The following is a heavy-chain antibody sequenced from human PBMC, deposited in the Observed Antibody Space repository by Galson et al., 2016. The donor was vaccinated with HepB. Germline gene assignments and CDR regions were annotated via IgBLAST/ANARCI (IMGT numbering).Heavy chain of an antibody. CDR3: ARDGGGTGGYYYYAMDV. CDR1: GFTFSRYA. D-gene: IGHD1-14*01. J-gene: IGHJ6*02. CDR2: IGTAGDT. V-gene: IGHV3-13*01. Sequence: SLRLSCAAAGFTFSRYAMHWVRHVTGKGLEWVSAIGTAGDTSYPGSVKGRFTISRENATNSLYLQMNSLRDEDTAVYYCARDGGGTGGYYYYAMDVWGQGTTVTVSS.